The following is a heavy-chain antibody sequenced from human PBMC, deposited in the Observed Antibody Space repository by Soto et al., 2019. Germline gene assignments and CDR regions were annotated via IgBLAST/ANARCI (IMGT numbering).Heavy chain of an antibody. J-gene: IGHJ4*02. V-gene: IGHV3-49*03. D-gene: IGHD3-9*01. CDR3: TRVGDILTGYYPEYYFDY. CDR2: IRSKAYGGTT. CDR1: GFTFGDYA. Sequence: GGSLRLSCTASGFTFGDYAMSWFRQAPGKGLEWVGFIRSKAYGGTTEYAASVKGRFTISRDDSKSIAYLQMNSLKTEDTAVYYCTRVGDILTGYYPEYYFDYWGQGTLVTVSS.